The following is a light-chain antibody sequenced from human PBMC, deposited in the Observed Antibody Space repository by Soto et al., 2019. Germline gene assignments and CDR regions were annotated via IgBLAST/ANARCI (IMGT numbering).Light chain of an antibody. CDR2: GAT. V-gene: IGKV3-15*01. Sequence: EIVMTQSPATLSVSPGERATLSCSASQSVSSTLACYQQQPGQAPRLLIYGATTRATGIPARFSGSGSGTEFTLTSGSRQSEDVAVDYCQQYNNSTPATIGQGTKVDI. J-gene: IGKJ1*01. CDR1: QSVSST. CDR3: QQYNNSTPAT.